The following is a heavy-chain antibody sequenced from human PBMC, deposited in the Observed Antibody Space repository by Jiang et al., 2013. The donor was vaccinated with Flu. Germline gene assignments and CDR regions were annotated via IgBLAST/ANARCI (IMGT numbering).Heavy chain of an antibody. D-gene: IGHD4-17*01. V-gene: IGHV3-33*01. Sequence: GRSLRLSCAASGFTFSSYGMHWVRQAPGKGLEWVAVIWYDGSNKYYADSVKGRFTISRDNSKNTLYLQMNSLRAEDTAVYYCARDGPSYGDYYFDYWGQGTLVTVSS. CDR2: IWYDGSNK. CDR3: ARDGPSYGDYYFDY. J-gene: IGHJ4*02. CDR1: GFTFSSYG.